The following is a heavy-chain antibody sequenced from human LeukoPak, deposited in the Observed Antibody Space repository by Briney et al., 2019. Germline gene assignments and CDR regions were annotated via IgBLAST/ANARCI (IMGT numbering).Heavy chain of an antibody. J-gene: IGHJ4*02. V-gene: IGHV1-18*01. D-gene: IGHD3-10*01. Sequence: ASVKVSCKASGYSFTSYGISWVRQAPGQGLEWMGWISAYNGNTNYAQKLQGRVTMTTDTSTSTAYMELRSLRSDDTAVYYCARDTGNSYGWGGGVYWGQGTLVTVSS. CDR1: GYSFTSYG. CDR3: ARDTGNSYGWGGGVY. CDR2: ISAYNGNT.